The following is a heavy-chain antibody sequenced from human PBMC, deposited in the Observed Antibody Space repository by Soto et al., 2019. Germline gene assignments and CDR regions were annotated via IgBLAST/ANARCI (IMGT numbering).Heavy chain of an antibody. J-gene: IGHJ6*02. CDR1: GGSFSGYY. Sequence: SETLSLTCAVYGGSFSGYYWSWIRQPPGKGLEWIGEINHSGSTNYNPSLKSRVTISVDTSKNQFSLKLSSVTAADTAVYYCARGEDCSSTSCYDYYYYGMDVWGQGTTGTVS. CDR2: INHSGST. D-gene: IGHD2-2*01. CDR3: ARGEDCSSTSCYDYYYYGMDV. V-gene: IGHV4-34*01.